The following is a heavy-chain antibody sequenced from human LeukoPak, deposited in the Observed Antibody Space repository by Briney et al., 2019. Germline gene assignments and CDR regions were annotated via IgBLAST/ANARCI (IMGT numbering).Heavy chain of an antibody. V-gene: IGHV3-9*01. CDR3: ARAPYYYDSSGYYAY. J-gene: IGHJ4*02. Sequence: PGGSLRLSCAASGFTFGNYAIHWVRQGPGKGLEWVSGISWNSDTIGYADSVKGRFTISRDNAKNSVYLQMNSLRAEDTAVYYCARAPYYYDSSGYYAYWGQGTLSPSPQ. CDR2: ISWNSDTI. D-gene: IGHD3-22*01. CDR1: GFTFGNYA.